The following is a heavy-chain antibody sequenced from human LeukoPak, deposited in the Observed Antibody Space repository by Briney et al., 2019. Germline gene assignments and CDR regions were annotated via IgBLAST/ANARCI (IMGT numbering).Heavy chain of an antibody. CDR1: GYTFTSYD. V-gene: IGHV1-8*01. CDR3: ARYSNYAGYYYMDV. J-gene: IGHJ6*03. Sequence: ASVKVSCKASGYTFTSYDINWVRQATGQGLEWVGWMNPNSGNTGYAQKFQGRVTMTRNTSISTAYMELSSLRSEDTAVYYCARYSNYAGYYYMDVWGKGTTVTVSS. D-gene: IGHD4-11*01. CDR2: MNPNSGNT.